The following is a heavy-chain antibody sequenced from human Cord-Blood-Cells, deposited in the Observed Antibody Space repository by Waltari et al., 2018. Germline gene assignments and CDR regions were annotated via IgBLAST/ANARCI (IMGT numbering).Heavy chain of an antibody. CDR3: ARHVGAQIEYFQH. Sequence: QLQLQESGPGLVKPSETLSLTCTVSGGPISSSSYYWGWIRRPPGKGLEWIGSIYYSVGTYYNPSLKSGVTRSVDGSKNRCSLRLSSVAAADTAVYYWARHVGAQIEYFQHWGQGTLVTVSS. D-gene: IGHD1-26*01. CDR2: IYYSVGT. V-gene: IGHV4-39*01. CDR1: GGPISSSSYY. J-gene: IGHJ1*01.